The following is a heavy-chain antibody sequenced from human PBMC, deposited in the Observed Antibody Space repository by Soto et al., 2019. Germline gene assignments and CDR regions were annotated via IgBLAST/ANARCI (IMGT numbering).Heavy chain of an antibody. CDR3: ARGPYCSSNSCASPASYPVWFDP. V-gene: IGHV4-59*12. CDR1: GGSISSYY. J-gene: IGHJ5*02. CDR2: IYHSGST. Sequence: PSETLSLTCTVSGGSISSYYWSWIRQPPGKGLEWIGYIYHSGSTNYNPSLRSRVSISIDVSKNQFSLKLSSVTAADTAVYYCARGPYCSSNSCASPASYPVWFDPWGQGTLVTVSS. D-gene: IGHD2-2*01.